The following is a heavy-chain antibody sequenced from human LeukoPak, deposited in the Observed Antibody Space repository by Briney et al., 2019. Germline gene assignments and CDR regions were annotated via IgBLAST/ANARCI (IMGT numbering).Heavy chain of an antibody. CDR2: ISSGSTYI. CDR3: ARDRPTGRSRVEVVQ. D-gene: IGHD2-2*01. Sequence: PGGSLRLSCAASGFTFSSYSMTWVRQAPGKGLEWVSSISSGSTYIYYADSVKGRFTISRDNTKNSLYLQMNSLRAEDTAVYYCARDRPTGRSRVEVVQWGQGTLVTVSS. J-gene: IGHJ4*02. V-gene: IGHV3-21*01. CDR1: GFTFSSYS.